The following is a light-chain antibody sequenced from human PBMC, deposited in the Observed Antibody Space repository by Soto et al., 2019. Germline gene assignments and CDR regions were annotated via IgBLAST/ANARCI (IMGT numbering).Light chain of an antibody. CDR3: QQYNGT. CDR2: DAS. Sequence: DIQMTQSPSTLSASVGDRVTITCRASQSISSWLAWYQQKPGKAPKLLIYDASSLESGVPSRFSGSGSGTEITLTISSLQPDDFATYYCQQYNGTFGQGTKMDIK. J-gene: IGKJ1*01. CDR1: QSISSW. V-gene: IGKV1-5*01.